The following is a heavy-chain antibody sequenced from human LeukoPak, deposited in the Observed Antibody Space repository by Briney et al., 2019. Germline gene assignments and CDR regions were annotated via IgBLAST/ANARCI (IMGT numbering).Heavy chain of an antibody. CDR2: IYYTGRT. CDR1: GDSATSDIYF. V-gene: IGHV4-39*02. CDR3: ARESYHWLALDY. D-gene: IGHD6-19*01. J-gene: IGHJ4*02. Sequence: KPSETLSLTCNVSGDSATSDIYFWGWLRQPPGKGLQWIGAIYYTGRTYYNPSLGSRVSISVDSSKRHFSLELTSVTVADTAVYYCARESYHWLALDYWGQGTLVTVSS.